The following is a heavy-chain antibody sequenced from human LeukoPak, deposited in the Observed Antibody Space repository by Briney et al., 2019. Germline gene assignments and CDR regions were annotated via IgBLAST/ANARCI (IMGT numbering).Heavy chain of an antibody. D-gene: IGHD6-13*01. CDR2: IKQDGSEK. CDR1: EFIFSGYW. J-gene: IGHJ4*02. V-gene: IGHV3-7*01. Sequence: GGSLRLSCAASEFIFSGYWMNWVRQAPGKGLEWVANIKQDGSEKQYVDSVRGRFTISRDNAKNSLYLQMNSLRVEDTAVYYCARDGFVGAADYWGQGTLITVSS. CDR3: ARDGFVGAADY.